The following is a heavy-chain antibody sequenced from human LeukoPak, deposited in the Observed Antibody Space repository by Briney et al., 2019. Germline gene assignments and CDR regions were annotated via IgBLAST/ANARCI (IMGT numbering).Heavy chain of an antibody. Sequence: ASVKVSCKASGYTFTGYYMHWVRQAPGQGLEWMGWINPNSGGTNYAQKFQGRVTITADESTSTAYMELSSLRSEDTAVYYCATVDPGIAAAGIGFDYWGQGTLVTVSS. CDR2: INPNSGGT. J-gene: IGHJ4*02. V-gene: IGHV1-2*02. CDR1: GYTFTGYY. D-gene: IGHD6-13*01. CDR3: ATVDPGIAAAGIGFDY.